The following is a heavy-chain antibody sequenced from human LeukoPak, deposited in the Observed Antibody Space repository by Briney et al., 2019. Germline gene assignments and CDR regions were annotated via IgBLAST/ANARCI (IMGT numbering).Heavy chain of an antibody. CDR2: ISGSGGST. Sequence: GGSLRLSCAASGFTVSNNYMTWVRQAPGKGLEWVSAISGSGGSTYYADSVKGRFTISRDNSKNTLYLQMNSLRAEDTAVYYCAKDQLERPEPNFDPWGQGTLVTVSS. V-gene: IGHV3-23*01. CDR3: AKDQLERPEPNFDP. D-gene: IGHD1-1*01. CDR1: GFTVSNNY. J-gene: IGHJ5*02.